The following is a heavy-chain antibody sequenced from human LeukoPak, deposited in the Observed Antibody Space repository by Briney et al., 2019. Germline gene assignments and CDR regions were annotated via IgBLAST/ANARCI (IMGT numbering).Heavy chain of an antibody. CDR1: GGTFSSYA. V-gene: IGHV1-24*01. Sequence: ASVKVSCKASGGTFSSYAISWVRQAPGKGLEWRGGFDPEDGETIYAQKFQGRVTMTEDTSTDTAYMELSSLRSEDTAVYYCATGIAVAGMGFSDPWGQGTLVTVSS. D-gene: IGHD6-19*01. CDR2: FDPEDGET. CDR3: ATGIAVAGMGFSDP. J-gene: IGHJ5*02.